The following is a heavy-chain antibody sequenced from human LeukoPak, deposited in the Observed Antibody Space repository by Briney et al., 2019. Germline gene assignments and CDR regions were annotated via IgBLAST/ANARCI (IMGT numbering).Heavy chain of an antibody. Sequence: PSETLSLTCTVSGASMTSYYWSWIRQPAGKGLEWIGRIYTSGSTNYNPSLKSRVTMSVDTSKNQFSLKLSSVTAADTAVYYCARVSYCSSTSCYLFDYWGEGTLVTVSS. CDR2: IYTSGST. CDR1: GASMTSYY. D-gene: IGHD2-2*01. CDR3: ARVSYCSSTSCYLFDY. V-gene: IGHV4-4*07. J-gene: IGHJ4*02.